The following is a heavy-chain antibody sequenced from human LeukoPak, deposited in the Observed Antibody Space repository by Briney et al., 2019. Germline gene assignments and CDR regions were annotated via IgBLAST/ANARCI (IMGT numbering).Heavy chain of an antibody. CDR2: IIPILGIA. D-gene: IGHD6-6*01. J-gene: IGHJ4*02. V-gene: IGHV1-69*04. CDR3: ARDYSSSSEHVFYFDY. Sequence: SVKVSCTASGGTFSSYAISWVRQAPGQGLEWMGRIIPILGIANYAQKFQGRVTITADKSTSTAYMELSSLRSEDTAVYYCARDYSSSSEHVFYFDYWGQGTLVTVSS. CDR1: GGTFSSYA.